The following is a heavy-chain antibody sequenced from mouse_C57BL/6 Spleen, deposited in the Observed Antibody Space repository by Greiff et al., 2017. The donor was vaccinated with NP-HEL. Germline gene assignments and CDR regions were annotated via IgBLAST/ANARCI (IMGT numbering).Heavy chain of an antibody. CDR1: GYSFTDYN. CDR2: INPNYGTT. D-gene: IGHD2-2*01. V-gene: IGHV1-39*01. Sequence: VQLKESGPELVKPGASVKISCKASGYSFTDYNMNWVKQSNGKSLEWIGVINPNYGTTSYNQKFKGKATLTVDQSSSTAYMQLTSLTSEDSAVYYCARYGYPRYWYFDVWGTGTTVTVSS. CDR3: ARYGYPRYWYFDV. J-gene: IGHJ1*03.